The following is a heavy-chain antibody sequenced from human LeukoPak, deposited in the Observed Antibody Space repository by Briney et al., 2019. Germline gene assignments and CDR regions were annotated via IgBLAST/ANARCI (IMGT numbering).Heavy chain of an antibody. V-gene: IGHV1-69*05. J-gene: IGHJ4*02. Sequence: SVKVSCKASGGTFSSYAISWVRQAPGQGLEWMGGIIPIFGTANYAQKFQGRVTITTDESTSTAYMELSSLRSDDTAVYYCARDGNYGSGSYTDYWGQGTLVTVSS. CDR2: IIPIFGTA. CDR3: ARDGNYGSGSYTDY. D-gene: IGHD3-10*01. CDR1: GGTFSSYA.